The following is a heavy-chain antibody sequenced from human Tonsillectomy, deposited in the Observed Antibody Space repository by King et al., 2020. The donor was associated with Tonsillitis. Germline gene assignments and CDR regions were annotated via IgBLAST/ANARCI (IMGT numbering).Heavy chain of an antibody. CDR3: ARRPGMGRIGPAGAFDI. Sequence: VQLVQSGAEVKKPGESLKISCKGSGYSFTTYWIGWVRQMPGKGLEWLGIIYPGDSDTRYSPSFQGQVTISADKSISTAYLQWRSLKASDTAMYYCARRPGMGRIGPAGAFDIWGQGTMVTVSS. D-gene: IGHD6-13*01. CDR1: GYSFTTYW. V-gene: IGHV5-51*01. J-gene: IGHJ3*02. CDR2: IYPGDSDT.